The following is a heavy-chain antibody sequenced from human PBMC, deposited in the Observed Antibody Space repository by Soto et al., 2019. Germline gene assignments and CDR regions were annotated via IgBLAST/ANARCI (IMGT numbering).Heavy chain of an antibody. CDR1: GYTFTGYY. D-gene: IGHD4-17*01. V-gene: IGHV1-2*04. Sequence: ASVKVSCKASGYTFTGYYMHWVRQAPGQGLEWMGWINPNSGGTNYAQKFQGWVTMTRDTSISTAYMELSRLRSDDTAVYYCARSRDYGGNYYFDYWGQGTLVTVSS. CDR2: INPNSGGT. J-gene: IGHJ4*02. CDR3: ARSRDYGGNYYFDY.